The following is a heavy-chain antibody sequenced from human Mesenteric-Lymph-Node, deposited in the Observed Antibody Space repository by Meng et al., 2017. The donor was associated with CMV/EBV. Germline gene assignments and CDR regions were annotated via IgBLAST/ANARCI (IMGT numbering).Heavy chain of an antibody. CDR1: GFTFSSYA. V-gene: IGHV3-23*03. J-gene: IGHJ3*02. Sequence: GESLKISCAASGFTFSSYAMSWVRQAPGKGLEWVSVIYSGGSSTYYADSVKGRYTISRDNAKNSLYLQMNSLRAEDTAVYYCARDHRDCSSTSCYTGRGGDDAFDIWGQGTMVTVSS. D-gene: IGHD2-2*02. CDR2: IYSGGSST. CDR3: ARDHRDCSSTSCYTGRGGDDAFDI.